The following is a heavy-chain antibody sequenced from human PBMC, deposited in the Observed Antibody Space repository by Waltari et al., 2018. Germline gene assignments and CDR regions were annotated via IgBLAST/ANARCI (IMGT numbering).Heavy chain of an antibody. J-gene: IGHJ4*02. Sequence: QVQLQESGPGLVKPSQTLSLTCTVSGGHISRGGYYWSWIRQHPGKGLEWIGYIYYSGSTYYNPSLKSRVTISVDTSKNQFSLKLSSVTAADTAVYYCASMTSDGYNYYFDYWGQGTLVTVSS. D-gene: IGHD5-12*01. CDR1: GGHISRGGYY. CDR2: IYYSGST. V-gene: IGHV4-31*03. CDR3: ASMTSDGYNYYFDY.